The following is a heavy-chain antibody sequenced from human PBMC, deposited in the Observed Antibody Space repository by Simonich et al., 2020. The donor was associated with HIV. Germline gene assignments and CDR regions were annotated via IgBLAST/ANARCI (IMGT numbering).Heavy chain of an antibody. CDR2: ISWNRGSI. J-gene: IGHJ4*02. CDR1: GFTFDDYA. V-gene: IGHV3-9*01. Sequence: EVQLVESGGGLVQPGRSLRLSCAASGFTFDDYAMHWVRQAPGKVLEWVSGISWNRGSIVYADSVKGRFTISRDNAKNSLYLQMNSLRAEDTALYYCAKDKGAYYGSGSPVYWGQGTLVTVSS. CDR3: AKDKGAYYGSGSPVY. D-gene: IGHD3-10*01.